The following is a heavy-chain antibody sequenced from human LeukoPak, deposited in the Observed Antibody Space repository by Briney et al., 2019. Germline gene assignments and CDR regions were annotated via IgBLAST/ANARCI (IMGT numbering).Heavy chain of an antibody. J-gene: IGHJ4*02. V-gene: IGHV3-33*06. D-gene: IGHD5-12*01. CDR2: IWYDGSNK. CDR3: AKDYSGYDEYYFDY. Sequence: PGGSLRLSCAASGFTFSSYSMNWVRQAPGKGLEWVAVIWYDGSNKYYADSVKGRFTISRDNSKNTLYLQMNSLRAEDTAVYYCAKDYSGYDEYYFDYWGQGTLVTV. CDR1: GFTFSSYS.